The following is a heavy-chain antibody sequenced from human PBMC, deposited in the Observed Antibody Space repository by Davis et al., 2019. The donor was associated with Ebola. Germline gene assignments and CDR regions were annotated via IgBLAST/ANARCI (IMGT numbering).Heavy chain of an antibody. CDR1: GYSFTSYW. Sequence: GESLKISCKGSGYSFTSYWISWVRQMPGKGLEWMGRIDPSDSYTNYSPSFQGQVTISADKSITTAYLQWSSLKASDTAMYYCARQMITGGLADYWGQGSLVTVSS. D-gene: IGHD3-16*01. CDR2: IDPSDSYT. V-gene: IGHV5-10-1*04. CDR3: ARQMITGGLADY. J-gene: IGHJ4*02.